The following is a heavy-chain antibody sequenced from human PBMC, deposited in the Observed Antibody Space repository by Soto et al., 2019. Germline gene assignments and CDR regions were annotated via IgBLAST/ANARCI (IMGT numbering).Heavy chain of an antibody. Sequence: QVQLVESGGGVVQPGGSLRLSCAASGFTFSSYGMHWVRQAPGKGLEWVAVIWYDGSNTYYADSVKGRFTISRDNSKNTLYMEMNSLRAEDTAVYYCARLGEEGEYFDYWGQGTLVTVSS. D-gene: IGHD3-10*01. CDR1: GFTFSSYG. CDR2: IWYDGSNT. J-gene: IGHJ4*02. V-gene: IGHV3-33*01. CDR3: ARLGEEGEYFDY.